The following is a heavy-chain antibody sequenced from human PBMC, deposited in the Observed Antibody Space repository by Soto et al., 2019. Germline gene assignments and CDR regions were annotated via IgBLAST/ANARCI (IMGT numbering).Heavy chain of an antibody. V-gene: IGHV4-61*01. CDR2: IYYSGST. CDR1: GGSVSSGSYY. D-gene: IGHD2-15*01. CDR3: ARAPMAATFEIEY. Sequence: QVQLQESGPGLVKPSETLSLTCTVSGGSVSSGSYYWSWIRQPPGKGLEWIGYIYYSGSTNYNPSLQSRVTISVDTSKNRFSLKLSSVTAADTAVYYCARAPMAATFEIEYWGQGTLVTVSS. J-gene: IGHJ4*02.